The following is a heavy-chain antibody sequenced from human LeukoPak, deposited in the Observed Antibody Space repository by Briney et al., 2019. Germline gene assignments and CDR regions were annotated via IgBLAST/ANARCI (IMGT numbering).Heavy chain of an antibody. J-gene: IGHJ4*02. CDR2: IQYDGSNK. D-gene: IGHD3-10*01. Sequence: GGSLRLSCAASEFTFSNYGMHWVRQAPGQGLEWVAFIQYDGSNKYYGNSVKGRFTISRDTSKNTLYLQMNSLRAEDTAVYYCAKEHGSGSYFDYWGQGTLVTVSS. CDR3: AKEHGSGSYFDY. V-gene: IGHV3-30*02. CDR1: EFTFSNYG.